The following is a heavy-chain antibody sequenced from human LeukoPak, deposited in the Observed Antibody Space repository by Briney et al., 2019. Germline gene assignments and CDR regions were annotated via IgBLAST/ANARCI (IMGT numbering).Heavy chain of an antibody. CDR3: ARGTAAGMGY. V-gene: IGHV3-21*01. Sequence: GGSLRLSCAASGFTFSSYSMNWVRQAPGKGLEWVSSISRSSSYIYYADSVKGRFTISRDNAKNSLYLQMNSLRAEDTAVYYCARGTAAGMGYWGQGTLVTVSS. CDR1: GFTFSSYS. CDR2: ISRSSSYI. J-gene: IGHJ4*02. D-gene: IGHD6-13*01.